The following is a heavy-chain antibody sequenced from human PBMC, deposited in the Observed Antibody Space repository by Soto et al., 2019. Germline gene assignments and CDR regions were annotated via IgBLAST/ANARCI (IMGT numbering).Heavy chain of an antibody. J-gene: IGHJ4*02. V-gene: IGHV3-15*07. Sequence: SVSNAWMNWVRQAPGKGLEWVGRIKSKTDGGTTDYAAPVKGRFTISRDDSKNTLYLQMNSLKTEDTAVYYCTTADYDFWSGYYTGYWGQGTLFTVSS. CDR1: SVSNAW. D-gene: IGHD3-3*01. CDR2: IKSKTDGGTT. CDR3: TTADYDFWSGYYTGY.